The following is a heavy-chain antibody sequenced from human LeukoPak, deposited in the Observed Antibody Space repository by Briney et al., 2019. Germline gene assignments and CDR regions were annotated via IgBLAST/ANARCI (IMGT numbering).Heavy chain of an antibody. CDR1: GGSISSSSYY. CDR3: ARLTFFRFDY. V-gene: IGHV4-39*07. D-gene: IGHD3-10*01. J-gene: IGHJ4*02. Sequence: SETLSLSCTVSGGSISSSSYYWGWIRQPPGKGLEWIGSIYYSGSTYYNPSLKSRVTISVDTSKNQFSLKLSSVTAADTAVYYCARLTFFRFDYWGQGTLVTVSS. CDR2: IYYSGST.